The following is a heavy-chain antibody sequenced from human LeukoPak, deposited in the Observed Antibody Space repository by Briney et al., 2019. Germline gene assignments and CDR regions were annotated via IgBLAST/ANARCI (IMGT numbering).Heavy chain of an antibody. CDR3: AKDQGVFGVVISIDY. J-gene: IGHJ4*02. CDR2: ISYDGSNK. V-gene: IGHV3-30*18. D-gene: IGHD3-3*01. Sequence: PGGSLRLSCVASGFIFSSYGMHWVRQAPVKGLEWVAVISYDGSNKYYADSVKGRFTISRDNSKNTLYLQMNSLRAEDTAVFYCAKDQGVFGVVISIDYWGQGTLVTVSS. CDR1: GFIFSSYG.